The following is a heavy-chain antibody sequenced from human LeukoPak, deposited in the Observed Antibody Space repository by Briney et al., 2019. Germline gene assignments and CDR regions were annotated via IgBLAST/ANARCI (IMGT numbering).Heavy chain of an antibody. CDR1: GYSFNDYY. V-gene: IGHV1-2*02. D-gene: IGHD1-26*01. J-gene: IGHJ4*02. CDR2: INPNSGGT. CDR3: ARWSGSYDY. Sequence: APVKVSCKASGYSFNDYYLHWVRQVPGQGLEWMGWINPNSGGTKYAQNFQGRVTMTRDTSISTVYMELNRLRSDDTAVYYCARWSGSYDYWGQGTLVTVSS.